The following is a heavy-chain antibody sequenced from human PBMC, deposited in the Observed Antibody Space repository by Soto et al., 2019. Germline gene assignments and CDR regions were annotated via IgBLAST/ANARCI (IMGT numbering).Heavy chain of an antibody. CDR2: IDPSDSYT. CDR3: ARHSGPYSSSSVVGY. J-gene: IGHJ4*02. Sequence: GESLKISCKGSGYSFTSYWISWVRQMPGKGLEWMGRIDPSDSYTTYSPSFQGHVTISIDKSISTAYLQWSSLKASDTAMYYCARHSGPYSSSSVVGYWGQGTLVTVSS. CDR1: GYSFTSYW. D-gene: IGHD6-6*01. V-gene: IGHV5-10-1*01.